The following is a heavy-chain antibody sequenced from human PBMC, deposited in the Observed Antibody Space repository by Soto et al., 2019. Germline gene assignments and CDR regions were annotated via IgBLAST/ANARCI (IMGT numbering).Heavy chain of an antibody. CDR2: IYYSGST. J-gene: IGHJ4*02. V-gene: IGHV4-59*08. CDR3: ARRYGGTFDY. D-gene: IGHD2-15*01. Sequence: QVQLQESGPGLVKPSETLTLTCTVSGGSISSYYWSWIRQPPGKGLEWIGYIYYSGSTDYNPSLRSRGTLSVATSKNQSPLKLSYVTAADPAVYYFARRYGGTFDYWGPGTLVTVSS. CDR1: GGSISSYY.